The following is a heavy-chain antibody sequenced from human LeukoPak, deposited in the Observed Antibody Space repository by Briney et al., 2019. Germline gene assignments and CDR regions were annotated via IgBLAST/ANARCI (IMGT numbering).Heavy chain of an antibody. Sequence: GGFYPEDGETIYAQKFQGRVTMTEDTSTDTAYMELSSLRSEDTAVYYCARGAWNAPPDYWGQGTLVTVSS. D-gene: IGHD1-1*01. CDR3: ARGAWNAPPDY. V-gene: IGHV1-24*01. J-gene: IGHJ4*02. CDR2: FYPEDGET.